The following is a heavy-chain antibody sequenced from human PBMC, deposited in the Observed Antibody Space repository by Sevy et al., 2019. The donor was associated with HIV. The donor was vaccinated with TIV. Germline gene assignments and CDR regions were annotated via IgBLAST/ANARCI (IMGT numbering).Heavy chain of an antibody. D-gene: IGHD6-13*01. CDR1: GFTFSSYG. CDR2: IWYDGSNK. J-gene: IGHJ5*02. CDR3: ARDRDSSSWYEGNWFDP. V-gene: IGHV3-33*01. Sequence: GGSLRLSCAASGFTFSSYGMHWVRQAPGKGLEWVAVIWYDGSNKYYADSVKGRFTISRDNSKNTLYLQMNSLRAEVTAVYYCARDRDSSSWYEGNWFDPWGQGTLVTVSS.